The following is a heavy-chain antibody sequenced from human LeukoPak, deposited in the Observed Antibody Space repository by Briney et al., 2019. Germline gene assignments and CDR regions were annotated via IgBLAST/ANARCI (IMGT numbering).Heavy chain of an antibody. CDR2: ISSSSSYI. V-gene: IGHV3-21*01. D-gene: IGHD3-22*01. CDR3: ARVGVPDYYDSSGCFDY. J-gene: IGHJ4*02. CDR1: GFTFSSYS. Sequence: GGSLRLSCAASGFTFSSYSMNWVRQAPGKGLEWVSSISSSSSYIYYADSVKGRFTISRDNAKSSLYLQMNSLRAEDTAVYYCARVGVPDYYDSSGCFDYWGQGTLVTVSS.